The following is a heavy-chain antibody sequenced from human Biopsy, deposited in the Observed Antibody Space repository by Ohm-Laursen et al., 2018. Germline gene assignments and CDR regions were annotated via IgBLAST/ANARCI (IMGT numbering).Heavy chain of an antibody. CDR2: IFYSGIT. J-gene: IGHJ5*02. CDR1: GGSVSSNVAY. CDR3: ARHPTGFWFDP. Sequence: SETLSLTCPVSGGSVSSNVAYWAWIRQPPGKGLESIGSIFYSGITYYNPSLQSRVTMSADTSKNQFSLNLTSVTAADTAVYYCARHPTGFWFDPWGQGTLVIVSS. V-gene: IGHV4-39*01.